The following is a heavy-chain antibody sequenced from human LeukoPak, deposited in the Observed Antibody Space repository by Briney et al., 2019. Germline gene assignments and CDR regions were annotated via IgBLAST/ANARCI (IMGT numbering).Heavy chain of an antibody. D-gene: IGHD2-2*01. CDR1: GYTFTSYD. CDR3: AREYCTSSSCYFDY. V-gene: IGHV1-8*01. Sequence: ASVKVSCKASGYTFTSYDINWVRQATGQGLEWMGWMNPNSGNTGYAQKFQGRVTMTRNTSISTAYMELSSVTAADTAVYYCAREYCTSSSCYFDYWGQGTLVTVSS. J-gene: IGHJ4*02. CDR2: MNPNSGNT.